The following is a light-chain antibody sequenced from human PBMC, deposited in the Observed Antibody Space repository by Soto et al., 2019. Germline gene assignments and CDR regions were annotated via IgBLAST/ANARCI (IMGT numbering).Light chain of an antibody. V-gene: IGLV2-14*01. J-gene: IGLJ1*01. Sequence: QSALTQPASVSGSPGQSITISCTGTSSDVGGYDFVSWYQHHPGKAPKLMIYDVDNRPSGLSHRFSGSKSGNTASLTISGLQTEDEADYYCSSYTSSQTRVFGSGTKLTVL. CDR3: SSYTSSQTRV. CDR1: SSDVGGYDF. CDR2: DVD.